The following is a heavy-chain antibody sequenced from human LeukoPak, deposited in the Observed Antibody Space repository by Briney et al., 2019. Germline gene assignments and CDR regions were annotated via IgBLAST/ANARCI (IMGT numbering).Heavy chain of an antibody. Sequence: GASVKVSCKASGGTFSSYAISWVRQAPGQGLEWMGGIIPIFGTANYAQKFQGRVTITADESTSTAYMELSSLRSEDTAVYYCASGHSGTLIGGAVFDYWGQGTLVTVSS. CDR3: ASGHSGTLIGGAVFDY. D-gene: IGHD1-26*01. J-gene: IGHJ4*02. CDR1: GGTFSSYA. V-gene: IGHV1-69*13. CDR2: IIPIFGTA.